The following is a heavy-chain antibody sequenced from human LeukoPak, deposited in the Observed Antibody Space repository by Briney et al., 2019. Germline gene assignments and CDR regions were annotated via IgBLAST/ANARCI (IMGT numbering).Heavy chain of an antibody. CDR1: GFTFSSYW. CDR3: VKDKDGYYYYMDV. J-gene: IGHJ6*03. CDR2: INSDGSST. V-gene: IGHV3-74*01. Sequence: GGSLRLSCAASGFTFSSYWMHWVRQAPGKGLVWVSHINSDGSSTSYADSVKGRFTISRDNANNSLYLQMTSLRPEDTALYYCVKDKDGYYYYMDVWGKGGSVTISS. D-gene: IGHD4-17*01.